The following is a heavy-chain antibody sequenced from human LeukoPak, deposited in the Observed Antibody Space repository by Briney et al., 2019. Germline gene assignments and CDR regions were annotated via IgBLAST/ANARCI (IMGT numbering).Heavy chain of an antibody. D-gene: IGHD5-18*01. Sequence: PSQTLSLTCTVSGGSISSGGYYWSWIRQPPEKGLEWIGYIYHSGSTYYNPSLKSRVTISVDRSKNQFSLKLSSVTAADTAVYYCARAGYSYGYVDYWGQGTLVTVSS. CDR1: GGSISSGGYY. CDR2: IYHSGST. CDR3: ARAGYSYGYVDY. J-gene: IGHJ4*02. V-gene: IGHV4-30-2*01.